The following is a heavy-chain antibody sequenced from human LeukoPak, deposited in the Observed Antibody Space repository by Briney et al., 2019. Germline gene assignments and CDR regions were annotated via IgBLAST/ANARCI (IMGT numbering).Heavy chain of an antibody. D-gene: IGHD5-18*01. CDR1: GGSISSSSYY. Sequence: PSETLSLTCTVSGGSISSSSYYWGWIRQPPGKGLEWIGSIYYSGSTYYNPSLKSRVTMSADTSKNQFSLKVNFVTAADTAVYYCARTTEGGYTYGYFYYYYMDVWGKGTTVTISS. V-gene: IGHV4-39*07. CDR3: ARTTEGGYTYGYFYYYYMDV. J-gene: IGHJ6*03. CDR2: IYYSGST.